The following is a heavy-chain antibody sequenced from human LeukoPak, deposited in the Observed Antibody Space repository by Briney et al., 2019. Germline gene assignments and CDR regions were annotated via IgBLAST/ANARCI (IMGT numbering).Heavy chain of an antibody. CDR3: ASLWGPFGGNSETDAFDI. CDR2: IYYSGDT. J-gene: IGHJ3*02. Sequence: PSETLSLSCTVSGSSMSSYYWSWIRQPPGKGLECLGDIYYSGDTNYNPSLKSRVTISVDTSKNQFSLKLSSVTAADTAVYYCASLWGPFGGNSETDAFDIWGQGTMVTVSS. CDR1: GSSMSSYY. V-gene: IGHV4-59*08. D-gene: IGHD4-23*01.